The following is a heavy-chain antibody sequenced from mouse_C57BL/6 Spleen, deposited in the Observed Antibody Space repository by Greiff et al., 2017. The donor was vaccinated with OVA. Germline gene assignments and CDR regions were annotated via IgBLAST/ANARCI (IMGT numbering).Heavy chain of an antibody. CDR1: GYTFTSYG. Sequence: VQLVESGAELARPGASVKLSCKASGYTFTSYGISWVKQRTGQGLEWIGEIYPRSGNTYYNEKFKGKATLTADKSSSTAYMELRSLTSEDSAVYFCARDWTTVPFDYWGQGTTLTVSS. J-gene: IGHJ2*01. V-gene: IGHV1-81*01. D-gene: IGHD1-1*01. CDR2: IYPRSGNT. CDR3: ARDWTTVPFDY.